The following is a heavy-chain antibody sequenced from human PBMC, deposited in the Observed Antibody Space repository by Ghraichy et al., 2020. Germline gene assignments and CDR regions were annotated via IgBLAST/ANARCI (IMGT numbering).Heavy chain of an antibody. J-gene: IGHJ4*02. Sequence: GGSLRHSCAASGFRFSYSMSWVRQAPGKGLEWVSSITSSSSQRYYADSVKGRFTISRDNAKSSLYLQMNSLRVEDTAVYFCARDGSSRFDKWGRGTLVTVSS. CDR2: ITSSSSQR. D-gene: IGHD6-6*01. CDR3: ARDGSSRFDK. CDR1: GFRFSYS. V-gene: IGHV3-21*06.